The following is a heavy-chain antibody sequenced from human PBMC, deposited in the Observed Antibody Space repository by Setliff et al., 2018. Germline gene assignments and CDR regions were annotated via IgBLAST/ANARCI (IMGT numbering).Heavy chain of an antibody. CDR1: GGSFSGYY. D-gene: IGHD3-16*02. CDR2: INHSGST. J-gene: IGHJ6*02. Sequence: LSLTCAVYGGSFSGYYWSWIRQPPGKGLEWIGEINHSGSTNYDPSLKSRVTISVDTSKNQFSLELSSVTAADTAVYYCARGGLNEGWGSYRFEGYYYYGMDVWGQGTTVTVSS. V-gene: IGHV4-34*01. CDR3: ARGGLNEGWGSYRFEGYYYYGMDV.